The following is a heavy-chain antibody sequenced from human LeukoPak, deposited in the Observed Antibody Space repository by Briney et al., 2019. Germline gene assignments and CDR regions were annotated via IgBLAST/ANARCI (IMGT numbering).Heavy chain of an antibody. CDR1: GGTFSSYA. CDR2: IIPIFGTA. Sequence: SVKVSCKASGGTFSSYAISWVRQAPGQGLEWMRGIIPIFGTANYAQKFQGRVTITTDESTSTAYMELSSLRSEDTAVYYCARAGEGATSSYYYYYMDVWGKGTTVTVSS. D-gene: IGHD1-26*01. J-gene: IGHJ6*03. CDR3: ARAGEGATSSYYYYYMDV. V-gene: IGHV1-69*05.